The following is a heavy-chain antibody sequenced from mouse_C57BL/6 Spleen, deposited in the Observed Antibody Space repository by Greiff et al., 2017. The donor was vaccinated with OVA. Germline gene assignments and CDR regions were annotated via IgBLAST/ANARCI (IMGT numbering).Heavy chain of an antibody. Sequence: EVQLVESGGDLVKPGGSLKLSCAASGFTFSSYGMSWVRQTPDKRLEWVATISSGGSYTYYPDSVKGRFTISRDNAKNTLYLQMSSLKSEDTAMYYRASAHMDYWGQGTSVTVSS. CDR1: GFTFSSYG. CDR2: ISSGGSYT. V-gene: IGHV5-6*01. J-gene: IGHJ4*01. CDR3: ASAHMDY.